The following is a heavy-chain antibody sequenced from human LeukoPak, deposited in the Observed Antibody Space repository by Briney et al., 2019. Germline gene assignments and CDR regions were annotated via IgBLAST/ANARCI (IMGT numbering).Heavy chain of an antibody. J-gene: IGHJ6*03. CDR2: ISNSGDRT. CDR3: AREVPGDYGDYEGYYYYMDV. CDR1: GFTFSSYA. Sequence: GGSLRLSCAASGFTFSSYAMNWVRQSPGKGLEWVSAISNSGDRTYYADSVKGRFTISRDNSKNMLYLQMNSLRAEDTAVYYCAREVPGDYGDYEGYYYYMDVWGKGTTVTVSS. V-gene: IGHV3-23*01. D-gene: IGHD4-17*01.